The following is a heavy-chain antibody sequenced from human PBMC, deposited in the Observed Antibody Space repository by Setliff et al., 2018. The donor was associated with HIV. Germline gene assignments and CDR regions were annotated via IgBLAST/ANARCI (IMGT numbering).Heavy chain of an antibody. CDR2: VSDSGSA. Sequence: SETLSLTCAVSGGSISSHHWGWVRQPHGKRLEWVGYVSDSGSANYNPYLKSRLTISIDTSKSQFSLKLSSVTAADTAFYFCSRLREGSTSLIDPWGQGTLVTVSS. CDR1: GGSISSHH. CDR3: SRLREGSTSLIDP. V-gene: IGHV4-59*11. D-gene: IGHD1-26*01. J-gene: IGHJ5*02.